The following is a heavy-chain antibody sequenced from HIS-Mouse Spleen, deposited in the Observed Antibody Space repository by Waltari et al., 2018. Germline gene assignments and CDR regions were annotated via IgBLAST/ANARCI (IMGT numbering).Heavy chain of an antibody. CDR2: MNPNRGTP. D-gene: IGHD3-3*01. J-gene: IGHJ4*02. CDR3: ARVYYDFWSGYYY. CDR1: GYTFTSYD. V-gene: IGHV1-8*01. Sequence: QVQLVQSGAEVKKPGASVKVSCKASGYTFTSYDINWVRQATGQGLEWMGWMNPNRGTPGYAQKFLGRVTITRNTSISTAYMELSSLRSEDTAVYYCARVYYDFWSGYYYWGQGTLVTVSS.